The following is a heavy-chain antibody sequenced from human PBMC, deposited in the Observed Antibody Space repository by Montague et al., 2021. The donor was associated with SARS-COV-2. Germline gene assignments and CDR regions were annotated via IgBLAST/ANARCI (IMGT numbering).Heavy chain of an antibody. D-gene: IGHD2-15*01. CDR1: GGSISSSSYY. CDR2: IYYSGST. J-gene: IGHJ2*01. V-gene: IGHV4-39*02. Sequence: SETLSLTCTVSGGSISSSSYYWGWIRQPPGKGPEWIGSIYYSGSTFYNPSLRSRVTMSVDTSKNQFSLKLSSVTAADTAVFYCAREGGGDWYFDLWGRGTLVTVSS. CDR3: AREGGGDWYFDL.